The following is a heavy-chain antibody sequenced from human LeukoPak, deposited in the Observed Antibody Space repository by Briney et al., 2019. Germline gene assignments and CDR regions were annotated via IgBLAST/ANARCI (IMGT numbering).Heavy chain of an antibody. J-gene: IGHJ4*02. CDR2: IYYSGST. CDR1: GGSFSGYY. Sequence: SETLSLTCAVYGGSFSGYYWSWIRQPPGKGLEWIGSIYYSGSTYYNPSLKSRVTISVDTSKNQFSLKLSSVTAADTAVYYCARGQDWNYFDYWGQGTLVTVSS. V-gene: IGHV4-34*01. CDR3: ARGQDWNYFDY. D-gene: IGHD3/OR15-3a*01.